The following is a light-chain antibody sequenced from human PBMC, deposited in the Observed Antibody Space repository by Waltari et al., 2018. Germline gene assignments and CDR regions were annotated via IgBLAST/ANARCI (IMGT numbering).Light chain of an antibody. J-gene: IGKJ1*01. CDR2: WAS. CDR3: QQYYSPPWT. V-gene: IGKV4-1*01. Sequence: DIVMTQSPDSLAVSLGARATINCKSTQSVLYSSNNKNHLAWYQQKPGQPPKLLIYWASTRESGVPERFSGSGTGTDFTLTISSLQAEDVAVYYCQQYYSPPWTFGQGTKVEIK. CDR1: QSVLYSSNNKNH.